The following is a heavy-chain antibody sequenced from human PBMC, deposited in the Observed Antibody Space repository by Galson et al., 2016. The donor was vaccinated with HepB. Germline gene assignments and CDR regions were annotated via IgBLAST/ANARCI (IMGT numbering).Heavy chain of an antibody. CDR2: TYYRSKWYN. Sequence: CAISGDSVSSDSAAWNWIRQSPSRGLEWLGRTYYRSKWYNDDAISVKGRIRINPDTSKNKFSLQLNSVTPEDTAVYYCAREKSLFHYDSSTFDYWGPGTLVTVSS. CDR3: AREKSLFHYDSSTFDY. D-gene: IGHD3-22*01. CDR1: GDSVSSDSAA. V-gene: IGHV6-1*01. J-gene: IGHJ4*02.